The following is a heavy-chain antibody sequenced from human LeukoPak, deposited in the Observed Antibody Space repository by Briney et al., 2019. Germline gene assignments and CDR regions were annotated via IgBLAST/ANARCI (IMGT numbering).Heavy chain of an antibody. D-gene: IGHD4-17*01. Sequence: PGRSLRLSCAAFGFNFGSYSMTWVRKPPGKGLEWVSVMSADSATTFYADSVKGRFTISRGNSKNTLYLQMDSLRAEDTAVYYCAKGDTKTPIRPWEATVTKGYFDYWGQGTRVTVPS. J-gene: IGHJ4*02. CDR1: GFNFGSYS. CDR2: MSADSATT. V-gene: IGHV3-23*01. CDR3: AKGDTKTPIRPWEATVTKGYFDY.